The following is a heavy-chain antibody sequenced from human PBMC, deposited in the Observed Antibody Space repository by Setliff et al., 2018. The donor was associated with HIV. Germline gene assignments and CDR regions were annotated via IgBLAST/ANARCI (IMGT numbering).Heavy chain of an antibody. CDR2: VSHSGST. Sequence: SETLSLTCTVSGGSISSGDYYWWTWVRQAPGKGLEWIGEVSHSGSTNYNPSLKSRVTISVDKSKNQFSLELNSVTAADTAVYYCARGQRLSYWGQGTLVTVSS. CDR3: ARGQRLSY. V-gene: IGHV4-4*02. CDR1: GGSISSGDYYW. J-gene: IGHJ4*02.